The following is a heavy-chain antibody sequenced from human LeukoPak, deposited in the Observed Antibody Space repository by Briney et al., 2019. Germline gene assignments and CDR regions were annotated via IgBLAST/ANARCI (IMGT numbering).Heavy chain of an antibody. V-gene: IGHV3-23*01. CDR2: ISGSGGST. CDR3: AKYSIVVVINDAFDI. J-gene: IGHJ3*02. Sequence: PGGSLRLSCAASGFTFSSYAMSWVRQAPGKGLEWVSAISGSGGSTYYADSVKGRLTISRDNSKNTLYLQMNSLRAEDTAVYYCAKYSIVVVINDAFDIWGQGTMVTVSS. CDR1: GFTFSSYA. D-gene: IGHD3-22*01.